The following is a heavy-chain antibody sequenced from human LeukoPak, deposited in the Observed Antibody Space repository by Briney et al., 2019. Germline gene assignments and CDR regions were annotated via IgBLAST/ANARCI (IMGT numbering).Heavy chain of an antibody. CDR2: IKQDGSEK. CDR3: ASAPYDSSGYYYPHYMDV. J-gene: IGHJ6*03. V-gene: IGHV3-7*03. CDR1: GFTYSSYW. Sequence: GGSLRLSCAASGFTYSSYWMSWVRQAPGKGLEWVANIKQDGSEKYYVDSVKGRFTISRDNAKNSLYLQMNSLRAEDTAVYYCASAPYDSSGYYYPHYMDVWGKGTTVTVSS. D-gene: IGHD3-22*01.